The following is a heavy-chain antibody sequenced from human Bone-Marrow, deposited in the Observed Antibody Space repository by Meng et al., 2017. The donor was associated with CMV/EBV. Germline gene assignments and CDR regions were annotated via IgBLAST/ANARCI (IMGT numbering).Heavy chain of an antibody. J-gene: IGHJ6*01. CDR3: AREGGGNSGEYYYYYYGMDV. Sequence: SVKVSCKASGGTFSSYAISWVRQAPGQGLEWMGGIIPIFGTANYAQKFQGRVTITTDESTSTAYMELSSLRSEDTAVYYCAREGGGNSGEYYYYYYGMDVWGQGTTVTGYS. D-gene: IGHD4-23*01. CDR2: IIPIFGTA. V-gene: IGHV1-69*05. CDR1: GGTFSSYA.